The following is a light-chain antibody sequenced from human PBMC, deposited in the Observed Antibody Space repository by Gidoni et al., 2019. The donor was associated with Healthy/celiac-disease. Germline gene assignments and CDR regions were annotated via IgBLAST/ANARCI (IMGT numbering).Light chain of an antibody. Sequence: GVSNRFSGSKSGNTASLTISGLQAEDEADYYCSSYTSSSTKAVFGGGTQLTVL. CDR3: SSYTSSSTKAV. J-gene: IGLJ7*01. V-gene: IGLV2-14*01.